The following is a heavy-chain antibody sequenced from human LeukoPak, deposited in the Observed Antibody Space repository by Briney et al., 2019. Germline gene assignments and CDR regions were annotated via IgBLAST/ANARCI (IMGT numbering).Heavy chain of an antibody. D-gene: IGHD6-19*01. CDR3: ARAMFTNGWYWNH. CDR1: GGPFSGYY. V-gene: IGHV4-34*01. CDR2: INHSGST. Sequence: PPDTLSLTCAVYGGPFSGYYWSWIRQPTGKGLEWIGEINHSGSTNYNPSLKSRVTISLDTSKNQFSLKLSAVTAADTAVYFCARAMFTNGWYWNHWGQGTLVTVSS. J-gene: IGHJ5*02.